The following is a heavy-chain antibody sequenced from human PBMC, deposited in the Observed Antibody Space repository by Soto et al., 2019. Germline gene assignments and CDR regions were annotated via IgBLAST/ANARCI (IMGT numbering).Heavy chain of an antibody. CDR2: INAGNGNT. Sequence: ASVKVSCKASGYTFTSYAMHWVRQAPGQRLEWMGWINAGNGNTKYSQKFQGRVTITRDTSASTAYMELSSLRSEDTAVYYCASSGGSVYEFDYWGQGPLVTVSS. V-gene: IGHV1-3*01. CDR1: GYTFTSYA. CDR3: ASSGGSVYEFDY. D-gene: IGHD5-12*01. J-gene: IGHJ4*02.